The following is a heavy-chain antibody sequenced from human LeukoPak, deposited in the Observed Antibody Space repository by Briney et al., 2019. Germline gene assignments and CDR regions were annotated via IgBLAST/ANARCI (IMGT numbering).Heavy chain of an antibody. V-gene: IGHV3-30*18. D-gene: IGHD2-15*01. CDR1: GFTFSSYG. Sequence: GGSLRLSCAASGFTFSSYGMHWVRQAPGKGLEWVAVISYDGSNKYYADSVKGRFTISRDNSKNTLYLQMNSLRAEDTAVYYCAKDEGYCSGGSCYSYDYRGQGTLVTVSS. CDR3: AKDEGYCSGGSCYSYDY. J-gene: IGHJ4*02. CDR2: ISYDGSNK.